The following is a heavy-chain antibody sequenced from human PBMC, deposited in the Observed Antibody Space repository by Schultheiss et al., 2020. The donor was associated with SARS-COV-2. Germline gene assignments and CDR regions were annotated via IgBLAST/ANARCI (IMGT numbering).Heavy chain of an antibody. V-gene: IGHV3-23*01. Sequence: GGSLRLSCAASGFTFSSYAMSWVRQAPGKGLEWVSGISWNSGSIGYADSVKGRFTISRDNSKNTLYLQMNSLRAEDTAVYYCAKGIVVVVAANDAFDIWGQGTMVTVSS. CDR1: GFTFSSYA. J-gene: IGHJ3*02. CDR2: ISWNSGSI. CDR3: AKGIVVVVAANDAFDI. D-gene: IGHD2-15*01.